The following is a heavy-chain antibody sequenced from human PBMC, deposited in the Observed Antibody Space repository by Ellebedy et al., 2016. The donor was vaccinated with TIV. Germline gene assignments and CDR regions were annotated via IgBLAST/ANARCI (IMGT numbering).Heavy chain of an antibody. V-gene: IGHV3-48*04. CDR2: ISSTGTTL. Sequence: PGGSLRLSCAASGFTFSNNSMNWVRQAPGKGLEWVSYISSTGTTLYYADSVKGRFTISRDNAKISLYLLMNSLTAEDTAVYYCANGAYDIWGQGTMVTVSS. CDR1: GFTFSNNS. CDR3: ANGAYDI. J-gene: IGHJ3*02.